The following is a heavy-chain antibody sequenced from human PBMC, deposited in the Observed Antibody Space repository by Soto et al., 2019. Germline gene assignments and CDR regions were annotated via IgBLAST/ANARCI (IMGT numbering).Heavy chain of an antibody. CDR3: AKGGPGGFCRGVRCEFDC. J-gene: IGHJ4*02. CDR2: ISWNSNII. Sequence: EVQLVESGGGLVQPGRSLRLSCAASGFTFDDYAMHWVRRAPGKGLEWVSSISWNSNIIGYADSVKGRFTISRDNARNTLYMQMNSLRPEDTALYYCAKGGPGGFCRGVRCEFDCWGQGTLVTVSS. V-gene: IGHV3-9*01. D-gene: IGHD2-15*01. CDR1: GFTFDDYA.